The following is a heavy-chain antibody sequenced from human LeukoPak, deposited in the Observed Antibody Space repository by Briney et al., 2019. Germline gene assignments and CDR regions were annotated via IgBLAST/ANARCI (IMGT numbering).Heavy chain of an antibody. CDR2: IYYSGST. V-gene: IGHV4-59*01. Sequence: SETLSLTCTVSGGSISSYYWSWLRQPPGKGLEWIGYIYYSGSTNYNPSLKSRVTISVDTSKNQFSLKLSSVTAADTAVYYCARGRREDYGDYYYGMDVWGQGTTVTVS. CDR1: GGSISSYY. D-gene: IGHD4-17*01. CDR3: ARGRREDYGDYYYGMDV. J-gene: IGHJ6*02.